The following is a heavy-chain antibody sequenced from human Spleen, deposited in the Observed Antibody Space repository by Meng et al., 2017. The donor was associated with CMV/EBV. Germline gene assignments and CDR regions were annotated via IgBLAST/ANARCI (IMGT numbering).Heavy chain of an antibody. CDR3: AWDPSGDCSDTHCPPPRS. J-gene: IGHJ5*02. CDR1: GFSLSGSA. V-gene: IGHV1-58*01. D-gene: IGHD2-15*01. Sequence: SVKVSCKGSGFSLSGSAVQWVRQDRGQHLEWIGWIVVGSGNTNLAQKFQDRVTVTRDMSTSTAYMELSSLRSEDTAVYYCAWDPSGDCSDTHCPPPRSWGQGTLVTVSS. CDR2: IVVGSGNT.